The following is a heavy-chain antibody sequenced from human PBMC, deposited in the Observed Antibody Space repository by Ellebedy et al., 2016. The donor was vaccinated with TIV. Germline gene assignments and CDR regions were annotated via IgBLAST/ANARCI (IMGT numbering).Heavy chain of an antibody. CDR3: ARAIGVADCS. CDR2: INQDGSQK. J-gene: IGHJ5*02. V-gene: IGHV3-7*01. Sequence: GESLKISCAASGFIFNDYWMHWVRQNPGRGLEWVANINQDGSQKYYVDSVKGRFNISRDNAKNSLYLQMNSLRDEDTAVYYCARAIGVADCSWGQGTLVTVSS. CDR1: GFIFNDYW. D-gene: IGHD2-21*02.